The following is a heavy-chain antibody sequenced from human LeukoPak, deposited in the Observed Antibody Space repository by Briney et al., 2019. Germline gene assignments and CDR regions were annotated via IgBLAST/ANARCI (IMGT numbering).Heavy chain of an antibody. D-gene: IGHD5-24*01. CDR1: GYTFTSYD. J-gene: IGHJ6*03. CDR3: ARGRRRWLQPYYYYYYMDV. V-gene: IGHV1-8*03. CDR2: MNPNSGNT. Sequence: ASVKVSCKASGYTFTSYDINWVRQAPGQGLEWMGWMNPNSGNTDYAQKFQGRATTTRNTSISTAYMELSSLRSEDTAVYYCARGRRRWLQPYYYYYYMDVWGKGTTVTVSS.